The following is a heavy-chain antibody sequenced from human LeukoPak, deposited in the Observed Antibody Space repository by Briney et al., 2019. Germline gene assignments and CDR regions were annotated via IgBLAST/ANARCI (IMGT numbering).Heavy chain of an antibody. CDR1: GFTFSIYA. J-gene: IGHJ4*02. D-gene: IGHD3-9*01. V-gene: IGHV3-23*01. CDR3: AKGDPPTYYDILTGQDY. Sequence: GGSLRLSCAASGFTFSIYAMSWVRQAPGKGLEWVSGISAGGGSTYYADSVKGRFTISRDNSKNMLYLQSNSLRAEDTAVYYCAKGDPPTYYDILTGQDYWGQGTLVTVSS. CDR2: ISAGGGST.